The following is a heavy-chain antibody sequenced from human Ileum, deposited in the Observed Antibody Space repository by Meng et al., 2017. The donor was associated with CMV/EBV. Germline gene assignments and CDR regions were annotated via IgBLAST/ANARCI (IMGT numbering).Heavy chain of an antibody. Sequence: GESLKISCAASGFTFSSYWMSWVRQAPGKGLEWVANIKQDGSEKCYEDSVKGRFTISRDNARNSLYLQMNSLRAEDTAVYFCARDQNYYDSTGEGYFQRWGQGTLVTVSS. CDR1: GFTFSSYW. CDR2: IKQDGSEK. J-gene: IGHJ1*01. V-gene: IGHV3-7*01. CDR3: ARDQNYYDSTGEGYFQR. D-gene: IGHD3-22*01.